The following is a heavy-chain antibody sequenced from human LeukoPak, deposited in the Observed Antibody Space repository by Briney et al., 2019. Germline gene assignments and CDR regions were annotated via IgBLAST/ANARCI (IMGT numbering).Heavy chain of an antibody. Sequence: PSETLSLTCTVSGGSISSSSYYWGWIRQPPGKGLEWIGSIYYSGSTYYNPSLKSRVTISVDTSKNQFSLKLSSVTAADTAVYYCARDIRSPALGDAFDIWGQGTMVTVSS. V-gene: IGHV4-39*07. CDR3: ARDIRSPALGDAFDI. CDR2: IYYSGST. CDR1: GGSISSSSYY. D-gene: IGHD2-2*01. J-gene: IGHJ3*02.